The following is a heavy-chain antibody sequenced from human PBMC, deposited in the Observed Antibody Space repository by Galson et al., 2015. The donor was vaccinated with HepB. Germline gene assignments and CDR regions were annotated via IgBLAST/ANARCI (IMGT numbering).Heavy chain of an antibody. CDR2: FDPEDGAT. CDR1: GYILTELF. Sequence: SVKVSCKVSGYILTELFMHWVRQAPGKGLEWMGGFDPEDGATIYAQKFQGKFIMTEDTSTDTAYMELSSLTPEDTAVYYCVTGFLMVRGLLRGYYFDYWGQGTLVTVSS. J-gene: IGHJ4*02. V-gene: IGHV1-24*01. D-gene: IGHD3-10*01. CDR3: VTGFLMVRGLLRGYYFDY.